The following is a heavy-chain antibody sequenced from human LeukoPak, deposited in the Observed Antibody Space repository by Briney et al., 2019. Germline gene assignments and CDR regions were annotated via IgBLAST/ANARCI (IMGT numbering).Heavy chain of an antibody. CDR2: ISSSSSYI. D-gene: IGHD2-15*01. V-gene: IGHV3-21*04. CDR3: AKDHGGYCSGGTCYYFDY. CDR1: GFTFSSYS. J-gene: IGHJ4*02. Sequence: GGSLRLSCAASGFTFSSYSMNWVRQAPGKGLEWVSSISSSSSYIYYADSVKGRFTISRDNSKNTLYLQMNSLRAEDMAVYYCAKDHGGYCSGGTCYYFDYWGQGTLVTVSS.